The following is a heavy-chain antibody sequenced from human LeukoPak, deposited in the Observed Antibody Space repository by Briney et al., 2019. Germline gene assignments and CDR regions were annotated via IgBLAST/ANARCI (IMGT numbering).Heavy chain of an antibody. J-gene: IGHJ4*02. CDR3: ARAGPGSGWYFDY. V-gene: IGHV1-18*01. Sequence: VASVKVSCKASGYDFTSVGITWVRRAPGQGLEWRGWISPYNGNTRYAQKFQGRVDMTTDTSTTTAYMELRGLRFNDTAVYYCARAGPGSGWYFDYWGQGTLVTVSS. CDR1: GYDFTSVG. D-gene: IGHD6-19*01. CDR2: ISPYNGNT.